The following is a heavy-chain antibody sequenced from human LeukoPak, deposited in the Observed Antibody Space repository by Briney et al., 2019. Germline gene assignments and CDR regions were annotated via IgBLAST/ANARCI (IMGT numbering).Heavy chain of an antibody. J-gene: IGHJ4*02. V-gene: IGHV3-30*03. CDR3: ARGSLYYDSSGSYYFDY. Sequence: PGGSLRLSCAASGFTFSSYGMHWVRQAPGKGLEWVAVISYDGSNKYYADSVKGRFTISRDNSKNTLYLQMNSLRAEDTAVYYCARGSLYYDSSGSYYFDYWGQGTLVTVSS. CDR2: ISYDGSNK. D-gene: IGHD3-22*01. CDR1: GFTFSSYG.